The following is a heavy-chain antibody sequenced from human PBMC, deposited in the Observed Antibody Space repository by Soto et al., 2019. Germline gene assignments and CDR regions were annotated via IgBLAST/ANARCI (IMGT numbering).Heavy chain of an antibody. Sequence: PGGSLRLSCAASGFTFNSYAMSWVRQAPGKGLEWVSAISGSGGSTYYADSVKGRFTISRDHSKNTLYLQMNSLRAEDTAVYYCAKGGIVLMVYAPPTYYGMDVWGQGTTVTVSS. CDR3: AKGGIVLMVYAPPTYYGMDV. CDR1: GFTFNSYA. V-gene: IGHV3-23*01. D-gene: IGHD2-8*01. CDR2: ISGSGGST. J-gene: IGHJ6*02.